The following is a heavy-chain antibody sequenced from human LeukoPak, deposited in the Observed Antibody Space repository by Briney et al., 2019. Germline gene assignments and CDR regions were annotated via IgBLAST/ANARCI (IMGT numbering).Heavy chain of an antibody. CDR2: IYSGGST. Sequence: PGGSLRLSCAASGFTVSSNYMSWVRQAPGKGLEWVSVIYSGGSTYYADSVKGRFTISRDNSKNTLYLQMNSLRAEDTAVYYCARSSRYYYYYMDVWGKGTTVTVSS. J-gene: IGHJ6*03. CDR3: ARSSRYYYYYMDV. V-gene: IGHV3-53*01. CDR1: GFTVSSNY.